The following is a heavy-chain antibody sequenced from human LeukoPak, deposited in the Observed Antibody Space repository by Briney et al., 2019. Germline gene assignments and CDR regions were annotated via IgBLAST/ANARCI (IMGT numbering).Heavy chain of an antibody. V-gene: IGHV4-39*07. CDR2: IYYSGST. D-gene: IGHD4-17*01. Sequence: SETLSLTCSVSGGSISSSSYYWGWIRQPPGKGVEGIGSIYYSGSTYYNPSLKRRVTITVDTSKNQFSLKLSSVTAADTAVYYCARAVTKKWDDYYMDVWGKGTTVTVSS. CDR3: ARAVTKKWDDYYMDV. CDR1: GGSISSSSYY. J-gene: IGHJ6*03.